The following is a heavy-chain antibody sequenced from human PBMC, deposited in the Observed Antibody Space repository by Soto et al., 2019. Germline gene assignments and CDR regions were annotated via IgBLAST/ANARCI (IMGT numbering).Heavy chain of an antibody. V-gene: IGHV4-34*01. CDR3: ARGGSTGTTGGIGFDP. CDR2: INHSGST. CDR1: GGSFSGYY. D-gene: IGHD1-1*01. Sequence: QVQLQQWGAGLLKPSETLSLTCAVYGGSFSGYYWSWIRQPPGKGLEWIGEINHSGSTNYNPSLKSRVTISVDTSKNQFSLKLSSVTAADTAVHYCARGGSTGTTGGIGFDPWGQGTLVTVSS. J-gene: IGHJ5*02.